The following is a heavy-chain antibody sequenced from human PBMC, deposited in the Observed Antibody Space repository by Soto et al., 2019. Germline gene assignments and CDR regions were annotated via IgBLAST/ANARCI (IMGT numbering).Heavy chain of an antibody. V-gene: IGHV4-39*01. D-gene: IGHD2-2*01. Sequence: QLQLQESGPGLMKPSETLSLTCTVSGGSISSSNYYWGWIRQPPGKGLEWIGSIYYSGNTYYNPSRTGRVPLSVDTSKNQFSLKLSSVTAADTAVYYCARLGGYCSTTGCYGYYAMDVWGQGTTVTVSS. CDR2: IYYSGNT. CDR3: ARLGGYCSTTGCYGYYAMDV. J-gene: IGHJ6*02. CDR1: GGSISSSNYY.